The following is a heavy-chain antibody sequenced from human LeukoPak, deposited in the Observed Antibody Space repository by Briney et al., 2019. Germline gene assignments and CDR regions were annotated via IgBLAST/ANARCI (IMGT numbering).Heavy chain of an antibody. CDR1: GFTFRRYA. Sequence: PGGSLRLSCAASGFTFRRYAMHWVRQAQGEGLEWVAALSFDETYKFYADSVKGRFIISRDNSNNTLSLEMNSLRTEDTAVYFCARGKGGPFKYWGQGTLVTVSS. J-gene: IGHJ4*02. CDR3: ARGKGGPFKY. D-gene: IGHD2-15*01. V-gene: IGHV3-30*01. CDR2: LSFDETYK.